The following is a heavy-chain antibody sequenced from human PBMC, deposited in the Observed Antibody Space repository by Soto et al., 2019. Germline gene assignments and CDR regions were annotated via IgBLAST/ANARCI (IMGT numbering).Heavy chain of an antibody. D-gene: IGHD2-2*01. CDR1: GGSISSGGYS. V-gene: IGHV4-30-2*01. CDR2: IYHSGST. Sequence: PSETLSLTCAVSGGSISSGGYSWSWIRQPPGKGLEWIGYIYHSGSTYYNPSLKSRVTMSVDRSKNQFSLKLSSVTAADTAVYYCARVPLYWGQGTLVTVSS. CDR3: ARVPLY. J-gene: IGHJ4*02.